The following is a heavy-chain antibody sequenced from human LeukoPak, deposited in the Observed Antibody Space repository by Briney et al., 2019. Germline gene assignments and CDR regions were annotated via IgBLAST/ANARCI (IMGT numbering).Heavy chain of an antibody. V-gene: IGHV4-38-2*02. D-gene: IGHD2-21*02. CDR2: IYHSGTT. CDR3: ARDPAMTFNWFDP. J-gene: IGHJ5*02. CDR1: GYSISSGY. Sequence: SETLSRTCGVSGYSISSGYWAWIRQPPGKGLEWIASIYHSGTTYSNPSLQSRVTLSVDTSRNQFSLKLSAVTAADTAVYYCARDPAMTFNWFDPWGQGTLVIVSS.